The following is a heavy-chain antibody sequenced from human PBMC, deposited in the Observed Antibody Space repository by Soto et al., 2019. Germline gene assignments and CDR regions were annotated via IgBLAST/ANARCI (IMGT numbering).Heavy chain of an antibody. CDR1: GGSISSGDYY. CDR2: ISYSGST. CDR3: ARGGDGYNDYFDY. Sequence: SETLSLTCTVSGGSISSGDYYWSWIRQPPGKGLAWIGYISYSGSTYYNPSLRSRVTISVDTSKNQFSLKLSSVTAADTAVYYCARGGDGYNDYFDYWGQGTLVTVSS. V-gene: IGHV4-30-4*02. D-gene: IGHD5-12*01. J-gene: IGHJ4*02.